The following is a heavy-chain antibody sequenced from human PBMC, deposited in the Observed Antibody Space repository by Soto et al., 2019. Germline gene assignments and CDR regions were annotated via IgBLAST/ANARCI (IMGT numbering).Heavy chain of an antibody. D-gene: IGHD5-18*01. CDR1: GYSFTSYW. CDR2: IDPSDSYT. CDR3: ARQGAVDTAMVTGVGY. Sequence: PGESLKLSCKGSGYSFTSYWISWVRQMPGKGLEWMGRIDPSDSYTNYSPSFQGHVTISADKSISTAYLQWSSLKASDTAMYYCARQGAVDTAMVTGVGYWGQGTLVTVSS. V-gene: IGHV5-10-1*01. J-gene: IGHJ4*02.